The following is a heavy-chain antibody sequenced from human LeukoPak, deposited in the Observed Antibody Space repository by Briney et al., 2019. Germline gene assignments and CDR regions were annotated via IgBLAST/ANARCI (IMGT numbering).Heavy chain of an antibody. J-gene: IGHJ6*02. V-gene: IGHV3-53*01. CDR1: GFTVSSNY. D-gene: IGHD6-13*01. CDR3: ARGRQSLAAAGPGYYYGMDV. CDR2: IYSVGST. Sequence: PGGSLRLSCAASGFTVSSNYMSWVRQAPGKGLEWVSVIYSVGSTYYADSVNGRFTISRDNSKNTLYLQMNSLRAEDTAVYYCARGRQSLAAAGPGYYYGMDVWGQGTTVTVSS.